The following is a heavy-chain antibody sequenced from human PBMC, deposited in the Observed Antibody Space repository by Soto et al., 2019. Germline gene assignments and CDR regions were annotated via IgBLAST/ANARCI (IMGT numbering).Heavy chain of an antibody. Sequence: PSETLSLTCTVSGGSISSYYWSWIRQPPGKGLDWIGYIYYSGSTNYNPSLKSRVTISVDTSKNQFSLKLSSVTAADTAVYYCASVSSGWYNYYYMDVWGKGTTVTVSS. V-gene: IGHV4-59*01. CDR3: ASVSSGWYNYYYMDV. D-gene: IGHD6-19*01. CDR2: IYYSGST. J-gene: IGHJ6*03. CDR1: GGSISSYY.